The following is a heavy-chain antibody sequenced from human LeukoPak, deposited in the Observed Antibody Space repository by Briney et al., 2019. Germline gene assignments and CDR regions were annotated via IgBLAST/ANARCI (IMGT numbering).Heavy chain of an antibody. CDR2: IYYSGST. CDR3: ARQGWFGELLSPLDY. J-gene: IGHJ4*02. Sequence: PSETLSLTCNVSGGSISSSSYYWGWIRQPPGKGLEWIGSIYYSGSTYYNPSLKSRVTISVDTSKNQFSLKLSSVTASDTAVYYCARQGWFGELLSPLDYWGQGTLVTVSS. V-gene: IGHV4-39*01. D-gene: IGHD3-10*01. CDR1: GGSISSSSYY.